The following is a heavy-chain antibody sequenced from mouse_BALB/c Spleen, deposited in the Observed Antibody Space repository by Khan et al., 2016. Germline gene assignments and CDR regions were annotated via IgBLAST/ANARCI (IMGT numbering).Heavy chain of an antibody. CDR3: ARAYGGRTVYY. V-gene: IGHV1-7*01. CDR1: GYTFTSYW. D-gene: IGHD1-1*01. Sequence: VQLQQSGAELAKPGASVKMSCKASGYTFTSYWLHWVKQRPGQGLEWIGYINPTTTYPEYNQKFKDRATFTADNSSSTAYMQLSTLTSDDSAVKYCARAYGGRTVYYWDQGTSLTVSS. J-gene: IGHJ2*02. CDR2: INPTTTYP.